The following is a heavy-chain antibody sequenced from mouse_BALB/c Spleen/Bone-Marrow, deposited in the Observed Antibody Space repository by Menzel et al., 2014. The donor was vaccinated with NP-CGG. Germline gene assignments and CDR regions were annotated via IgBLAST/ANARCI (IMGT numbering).Heavy chain of an antibody. CDR3: AREGPYGNYAMDY. D-gene: IGHD2-10*02. CDR2: IWGDGST. V-gene: IGHV2-6-7*01. Sequence: VKVVESGPGLVAPSQSLSITCTVSGFSLTGYGVNWVRQPPGKGLEWLGMIWGDGSTDYNSALKSRLSISKDNSKSQVFLKMNSLQTDDTAWYYCAREGPYGNYAMDYWGQGTSVTVSS. CDR1: GFSLTGYG. J-gene: IGHJ4*01.